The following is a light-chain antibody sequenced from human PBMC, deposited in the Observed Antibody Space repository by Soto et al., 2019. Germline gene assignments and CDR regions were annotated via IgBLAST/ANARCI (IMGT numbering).Light chain of an antibody. V-gene: IGKV2-30*01. CDR1: QSLVNSDGNTY. J-gene: IGKJ1*01. Sequence: IVMTQSPLSLPVTLGQPASISCRSSQSLVNSDGNTYLHWFQQRPGQSPRRLMYRVSNRDSGVPDRFSGSGSGTDFTLRFSRVEAEDVGVYYCMQGTHWPWTFGHGTKVEIK. CDR2: RVS. CDR3: MQGTHWPWT.